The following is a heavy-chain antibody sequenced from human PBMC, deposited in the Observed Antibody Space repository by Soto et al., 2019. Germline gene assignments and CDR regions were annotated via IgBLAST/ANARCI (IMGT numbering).Heavy chain of an antibody. CDR2: ISSSSSHI. V-gene: IGHV3-21*01. J-gene: IGHJ6*02. CDR1: GFTLTTYS. Sequence: GGSLRLSCAASGFTLTTYSMNWVRQASGKGLEWVASISSSSSHIYYADSVKGRFTISRDNARNSLYLQMNSLRAEDTAVYYCVRERGLSSYYGMDVWGQGTTVTVSS. D-gene: IGHD3-10*01. CDR3: VRERGLSSYYGMDV.